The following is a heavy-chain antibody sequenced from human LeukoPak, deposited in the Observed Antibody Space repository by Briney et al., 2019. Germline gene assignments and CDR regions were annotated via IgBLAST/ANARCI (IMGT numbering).Heavy chain of an antibody. D-gene: IGHD5-18*01. V-gene: IGHV3-21*01. J-gene: IGHJ5*02. CDR1: EFSVGSNY. CDR2: ISSSSTYT. Sequence: GGSLRLSCAASEFSVGSNYMNWVRQAPGKGLEWVSSISSSSTYTYYADSVKGRFTISRDNAKNSLYLQMNNLRAEDTAVYYCARDRGKRVETSMVGFPWGQGTLVTVSS. CDR3: ARDRGKRVETSMVGFP.